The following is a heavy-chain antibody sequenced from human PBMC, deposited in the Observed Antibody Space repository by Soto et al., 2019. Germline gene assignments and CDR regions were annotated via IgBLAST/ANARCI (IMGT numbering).Heavy chain of an antibody. J-gene: IGHJ6*04. V-gene: IGHV3-74*01. CDR1: GFTLSGRS. D-gene: IGHD3-10*01. Sequence: EVQLVESGGGLVQPGGSLRLSCAASGFTLSGRSMHWVRQAPGKGLVWVSGIDNAGTDSTYADSVKGRFTSSRDNAKNMLYLPMNSLRVEDTAVYSCARGWFGPDVWGKGTTVTVSS. CDR3: ARGWFGPDV. CDR2: IDNAGTDS.